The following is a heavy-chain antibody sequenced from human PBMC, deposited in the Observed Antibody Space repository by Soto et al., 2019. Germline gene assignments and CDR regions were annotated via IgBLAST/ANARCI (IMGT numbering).Heavy chain of an antibody. D-gene: IGHD5-12*01. CDR3: ARQMATIIGDIDS. V-gene: IGHV1-18*01. CDR1: GYTFTSYG. Sequence: QVQLVQSGPEVKKPGASVKVSCKASGYTFTSYGINWVRQAPGQGLEWMGWISAHNGNAIYAQNFQGRVTLTTDTSTSTAYVELRSLRSDDTAVYYCARQMATIIGDIDSWGQGTLITVSS. J-gene: IGHJ4*02. CDR2: ISAHNGNA.